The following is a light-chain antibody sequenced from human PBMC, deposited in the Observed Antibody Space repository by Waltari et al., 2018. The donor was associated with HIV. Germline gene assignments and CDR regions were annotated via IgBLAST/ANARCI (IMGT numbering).Light chain of an antibody. CDR2: QIS. V-gene: IGKV2-24*01. CDR1: ESLVHSDGTTH. J-gene: IGKJ2*01. CDR3: MQAKRSYT. Sequence: DIVLTQTPLYSPVTLGQPASFSCRSSESLVHSDGTTHLSWLHQRPGQPPRLLIYQISNRFSGVPDSFSGGGAGTVFTLKISRVEPEDVGIYYCMQAKRSYTFGQGTKLEIK.